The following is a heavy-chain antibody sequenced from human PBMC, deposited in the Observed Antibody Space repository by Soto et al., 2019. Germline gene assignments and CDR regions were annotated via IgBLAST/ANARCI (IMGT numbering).Heavy chain of an antibody. Sequence: PGGSLRLSCAASGFTFSGYSLNWVRQAPGKGLEWVSSISSSSSYIDYADSVKGRFTISRDNAKNSLFLQMTSLRAEDTAVYYCARDQTIFGVTKTTGMDVWGQGTSVTV. CDR2: ISSSSSYI. V-gene: IGHV3-21*01. CDR1: GFTFSGYS. J-gene: IGHJ6*02. CDR3: ARDQTIFGVTKTTGMDV. D-gene: IGHD3-3*01.